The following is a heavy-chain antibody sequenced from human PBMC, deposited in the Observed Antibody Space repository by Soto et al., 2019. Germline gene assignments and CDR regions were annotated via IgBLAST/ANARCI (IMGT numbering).Heavy chain of an antibody. J-gene: IGHJ4*02. D-gene: IGHD2-21*01. CDR3: ARTAYCRGVCHYYFDS. Sequence: EVHLVESGGVLVQPGGSLRLSCAASGFTFSSYWMHWVRQVPGRGLVWVSRISSDGSFTDYEDSVKGRFTISRDNTKNTLYLQMNGLRAEDTAVYYCARTAYCRGVCHYYFDSWGQGTLVNVSS. V-gene: IGHV3-74*01. CDR2: ISSDGSFT. CDR1: GFTFSSYW.